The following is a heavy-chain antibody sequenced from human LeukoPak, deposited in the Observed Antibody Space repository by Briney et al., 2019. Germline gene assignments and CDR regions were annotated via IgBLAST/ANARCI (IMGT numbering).Heavy chain of an antibody. CDR2: IFPGDSDT. CDR1: GNGITTYC. Sequence: GESLQISCKASGNGITTYCIGWVRQKPGKGREWMGLIFPGDSDTKYSPSFQGQVTISADKSISSAYLQWSSLKASDTAMYYCATYFAGAETFDIWGQGTMVTVSS. CDR3: ATYFAGAETFDI. D-gene: IGHD3-16*01. V-gene: IGHV5-51*01. J-gene: IGHJ3*02.